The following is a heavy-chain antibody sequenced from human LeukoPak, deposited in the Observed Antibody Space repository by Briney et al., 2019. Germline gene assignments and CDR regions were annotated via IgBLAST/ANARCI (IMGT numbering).Heavy chain of an antibody. CDR3: ARLPPPYYCDSSGYGSDY. CDR1: GGSISSSSYY. D-gene: IGHD3-22*01. CDR2: IYYSGST. J-gene: IGHJ4*02. Sequence: PSETLSLTCTVSGGSISSSSYYWGWIRQPPGKRLEWIGSIYYSGSTYYNPSLKSRVTISVDTSKNQFSLKLSSVTAADTAVYYCARLPPPYYCDSSGYGSDYWGQGTLVTVSS. V-gene: IGHV4-39*01.